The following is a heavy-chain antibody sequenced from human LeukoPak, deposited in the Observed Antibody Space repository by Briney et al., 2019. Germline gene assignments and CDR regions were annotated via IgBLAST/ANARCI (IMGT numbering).Heavy chain of an antibody. CDR1: GFTFSSYS. CDR3: AKTMGAIDHDY. D-gene: IGHD1-26*01. V-gene: IGHV3-23*01. Sequence: PGGSLRLSCAASGFTFSSYSMNWVRQAPGKGLEWISTISGSGRSTYYADSVKGRFTISRGNSKNTLYLQMDTLRAEDTAVYYCAKTMGAIDHDYWGQGTLVTVSS. CDR2: ISGSGRST. J-gene: IGHJ4*02.